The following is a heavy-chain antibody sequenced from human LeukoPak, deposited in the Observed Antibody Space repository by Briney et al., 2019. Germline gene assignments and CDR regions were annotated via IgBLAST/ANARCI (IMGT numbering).Heavy chain of an antibody. V-gene: IGHV4-59*01. CDR1: GRSISSYY. CDR3: ARGGYYGSGNDFRFDP. D-gene: IGHD3-10*01. Sequence: SETLSLTCTVSGRSISSYYWSWIRQPPGKGLEWIGYIHYTGSTNYNPSLKSRVTIPVETSKNQFSLKLKSVTAADSAVYYCARGGYYGSGNDFRFDPWGQGTLVTVSS. CDR2: IHYTGST. J-gene: IGHJ5*02.